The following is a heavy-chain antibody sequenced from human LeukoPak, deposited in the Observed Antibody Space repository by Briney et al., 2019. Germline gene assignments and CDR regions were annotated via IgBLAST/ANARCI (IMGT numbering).Heavy chain of an antibody. J-gene: IGHJ4*02. CDR3: ARLHVFWYLDY. CDR2: IYYSGST. V-gene: IGHV4-39*01. D-gene: IGHD3-9*01. CDR1: GGSISSSSYY. Sequence: SETLSLTCTVSGGSISSSSYYWGWIRQPPGKGLEWIGSIYYSGSTYYNPSLKSRVTISVDTSKNQFSLKLSSVTAADTAVYYCARLHVFWYLDYWGQGTLVTVSS.